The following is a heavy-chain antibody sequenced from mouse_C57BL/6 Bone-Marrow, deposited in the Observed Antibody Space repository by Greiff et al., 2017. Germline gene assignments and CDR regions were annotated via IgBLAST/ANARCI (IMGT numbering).Heavy chain of an antibody. CDR2: IDPSDSYT. V-gene: IGHV1-59*01. CDR3: AGYGNRPFAY. J-gene: IGHJ3*01. Sequence: QVQLQQPGAELVRPGTSVKLSCKASGYTFTSYWMHWVKQRPGQGLEWIGVIDPSDSYTNYNQKFKGKATLTVDTSSSTAYMQLSSLTSEDTAVYYCAGYGNRPFAYWGQGTLVTVSA. CDR1: GYTFTSYW. D-gene: IGHD2-1*01.